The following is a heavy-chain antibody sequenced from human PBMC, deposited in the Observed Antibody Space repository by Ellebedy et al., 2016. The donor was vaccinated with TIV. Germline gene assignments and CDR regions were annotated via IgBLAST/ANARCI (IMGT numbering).Heavy chain of an antibody. CDR1: GFTFSSYS. J-gene: IGHJ4*02. Sequence: PGGSLRLSCAASGFTFSSYSMNWIRQAPGKGLEWVSYISQYSDDTNYADSVRGRFTIPRDNAKNSVFLQMNSLRAEDTAIYYCVKTARLADYWGQGTLVTVSS. CDR3: VKTARLADY. V-gene: IGHV3-21*05. D-gene: IGHD3-16*01. CDR2: ISQYSDDT.